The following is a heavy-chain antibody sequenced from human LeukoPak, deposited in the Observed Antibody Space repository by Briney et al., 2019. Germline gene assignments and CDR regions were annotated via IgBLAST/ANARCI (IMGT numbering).Heavy chain of an antibody. CDR1: GGSFSGYY. Sequence: ETLSLTCAVYGGSFSGYYWSWIRQPPGKGLEWVSVIYSGGSTYYADSVKGRFTISRDNSKNTLYLQMNSLRAEDTAVYYCAREITMVRGGIMVWGQGTLVTVSS. J-gene: IGHJ4*02. CDR3: AREITMVRGGIMV. D-gene: IGHD3-10*01. CDR2: IYSGGST. V-gene: IGHV3-66*01.